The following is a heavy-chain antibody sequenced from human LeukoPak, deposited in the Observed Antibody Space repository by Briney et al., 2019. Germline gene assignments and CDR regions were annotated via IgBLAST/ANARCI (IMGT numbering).Heavy chain of an antibody. CDR2: ISYDGSNK. CDR1: GFTFSSYG. Sequence: PGGSLRLSCAASGFTFSSYGMHWVRQAPGKGLEWVAVISYDGSNKYYADSVKGRFTISRDNSKNTLYLQMDSLRAEDTAVYYCAKDEGAVAAPKFYGMDVWGQGTTVTVSS. V-gene: IGHV3-30*18. J-gene: IGHJ6*02. CDR3: AKDEGAVAAPKFYGMDV. D-gene: IGHD6-19*01.